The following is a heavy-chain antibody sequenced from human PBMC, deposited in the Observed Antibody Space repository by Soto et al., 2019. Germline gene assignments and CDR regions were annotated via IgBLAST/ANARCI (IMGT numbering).Heavy chain of an antibody. Sequence: GGSLRLSCAACGFTFSIYGMHWVRQAPGKGLEWVAIIWSDGSNKYYADSVKGRFTISRDNAKNTLSLQMNSLRAEDTAVYYCVRGPWPTGYTDYDIFDYWGQGTLVTVSS. V-gene: IGHV3-33*01. CDR1: GFTFSIYG. CDR2: IWSDGSNK. CDR3: VRGPWPTGYTDYDIFDY. J-gene: IGHJ4*02. D-gene: IGHD3-9*01.